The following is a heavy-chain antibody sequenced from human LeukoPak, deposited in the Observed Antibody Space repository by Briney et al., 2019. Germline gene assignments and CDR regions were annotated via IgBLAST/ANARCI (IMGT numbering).Heavy chain of an antibody. CDR1: GVTISSHA. D-gene: IGHD6-6*01. Sequence: GTLCLTCAASGVTISSHARSWLRQAAGKGLEWVSTIGSGGTTYYDDTLKGRITISGDTSKNTLSLQMSSLTAEDTAVYYCAKRGTAGSSDPEDYWGQGTLVTVSS. CDR2: IGSGGTT. V-gene: IGHV3-23*02. J-gene: IGHJ4*02. CDR3: AKRGTAGSSDPEDY.